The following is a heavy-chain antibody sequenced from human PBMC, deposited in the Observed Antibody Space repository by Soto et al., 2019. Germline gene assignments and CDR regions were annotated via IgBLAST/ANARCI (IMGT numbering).Heavy chain of an antibody. CDR3: AKGSIQVWLHYFDY. Sequence: PGGSLRLSCAASGFTFSTYAMSWVRQAPGKGLEWVSSIGGGGDSTYDADSVKGRFTISRDNSKNTLYLQMNSLRAEDTAVYYCAKGSIQVWLHYFDYWGQGTLVTVSS. CDR2: IGGGGDST. D-gene: IGHD5-18*01. V-gene: IGHV3-23*01. J-gene: IGHJ4*02. CDR1: GFTFSTYA.